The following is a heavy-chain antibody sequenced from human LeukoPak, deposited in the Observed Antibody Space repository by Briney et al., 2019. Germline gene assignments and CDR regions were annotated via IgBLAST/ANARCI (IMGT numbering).Heavy chain of an antibody. D-gene: IGHD2-2*02. V-gene: IGHV1-18*01. CDR2: ISAYNGNT. CDR1: GYTFTSYG. Sequence: ASVKVSCKASGYTFTSYGISWVRQAPGQGLEWMGWISAYNGNTNYAQKLQGRVTMTTDTSTSTAYMELRSLRSDDTAVYYCARDCSSTSCYMNYCYGMDVWGQGTTVTVSS. J-gene: IGHJ6*02. CDR3: ARDCSSTSCYMNYCYGMDV.